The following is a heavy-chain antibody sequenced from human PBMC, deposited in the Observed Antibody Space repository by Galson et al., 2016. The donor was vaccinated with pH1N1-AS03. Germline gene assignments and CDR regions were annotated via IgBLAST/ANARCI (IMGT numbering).Heavy chain of an antibody. CDR2: ISGSSSAI. D-gene: IGHD2-15*01. V-gene: IGHV3-48*01. CDR1: GFSFSNYA. CDR3: ASDCSRGNIGRRYFDY. J-gene: IGHJ4*02. Sequence: SLRLSCAASGFSFSNYAMIWVRQAPGKGLEWVSYISGSSSAIYYADSVKGRFTISRDNAKNSLYLRMNSLRAEDTAVYYCASDCSRGNIGRRYFDYWGQGTLVTVSS.